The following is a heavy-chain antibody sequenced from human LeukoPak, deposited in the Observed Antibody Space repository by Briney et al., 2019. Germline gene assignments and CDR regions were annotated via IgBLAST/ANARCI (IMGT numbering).Heavy chain of an antibody. CDR1: GFTFSSYG. D-gene: IGHD3-10*01. Sequence: PGGSLRLSCAASGFTFSSYGMHWVRQAPGKGLEWVAVISYDGSNKYYADSVKGRFTISRDNSKNTLYLQMNSLRAEDTAVYYCAKGEGGITMVRGVIDDPFDYWGQGTLVTVSS. CDR3: AKGEGGITMVRGVIDDPFDY. CDR2: ISYDGSNK. V-gene: IGHV3-30*18. J-gene: IGHJ4*02.